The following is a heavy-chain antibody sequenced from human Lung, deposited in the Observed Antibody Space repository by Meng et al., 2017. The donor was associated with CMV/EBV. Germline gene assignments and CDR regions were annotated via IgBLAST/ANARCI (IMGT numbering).Heavy chain of an antibody. CDR2: IYPGDSDT. Sequence: GGSRRLXXKGSGYSFTSYWIGWVPQMPGKGLEWMGIIYPGDSDTRYSPSFQGQVTISADKSISTAYLQWSSLKASDNAIYYCAKHWGSTISSHYAMDVWGQGXTVTVSS. CDR3: AKHWGSTISSHYAMDV. D-gene: IGHD2-15*01. J-gene: IGHJ6*02. V-gene: IGHV5-51*01. CDR1: GYSFTSYW.